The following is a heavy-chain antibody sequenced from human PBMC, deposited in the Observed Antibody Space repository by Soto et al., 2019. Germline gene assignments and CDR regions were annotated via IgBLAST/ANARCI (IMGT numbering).Heavy chain of an antibody. Sequence: GGSLRLSCAASGFTFSSYAMSWVRQAPGKGLEWVSAISGSGGSTYYAGSVKGRFTISRDNSKNTLYLQMNSLRAEDTAVYYCAKDRVYSSLYFDYWGQGTLVTVSS. D-gene: IGHD6-13*01. V-gene: IGHV3-23*01. CDR3: AKDRVYSSLYFDY. CDR2: ISGSGGST. J-gene: IGHJ4*02. CDR1: GFTFSSYA.